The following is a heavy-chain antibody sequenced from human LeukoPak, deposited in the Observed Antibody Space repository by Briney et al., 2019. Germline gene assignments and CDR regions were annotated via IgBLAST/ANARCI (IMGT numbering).Heavy chain of an antibody. V-gene: IGHV4-34*01. J-gene: IGHJ4*02. D-gene: IGHD2-2*01. CDR3: ARLRLRGGRYCSSTSCPYYFDY. Sequence: PSETLSLTCAVYGGSFSGYYWSWIRQPPGKGLEWIGEINHSGSTNYNPSLKSRVTISVDTSKNQFSLKLSSVTAADTAVYYCARLRLRGGRYCSSTSCPYYFDYWGQGTLVTVSS. CDR2: INHSGST. CDR1: GGSFSGYY.